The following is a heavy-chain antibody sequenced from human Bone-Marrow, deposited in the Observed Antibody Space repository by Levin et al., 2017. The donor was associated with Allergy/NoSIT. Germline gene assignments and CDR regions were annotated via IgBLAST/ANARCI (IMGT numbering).Heavy chain of an antibody. J-gene: IGHJ6*02. D-gene: IGHD1-26*01. CDR2: IYSGGST. Sequence: GGSLRLSCAASGFTVSSNYMSWVRQAPGKGLEWVSVIYSGGSTYYADSVKGRFTISRDNSKNTLYLQMNSLRAEDTAVYYCAVRDSGSYPDYYYYYGMDVWGQGTTVTVSS. V-gene: IGHV3-53*01. CDR1: GFTVSSNY. CDR3: AVRDSGSYPDYYYYYGMDV.